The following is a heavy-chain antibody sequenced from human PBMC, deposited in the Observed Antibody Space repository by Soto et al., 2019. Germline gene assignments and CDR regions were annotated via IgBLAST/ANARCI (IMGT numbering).Heavy chain of an antibody. J-gene: IGHJ3*02. CDR1: GFTFSSYA. Sequence: GGSLRLSCAASGFTFSSYAMSWVRQAPGKGLEWVSAISGSGGSTYYADSVKGRFTISRDNSKNTLYLQMNSLRAEDTAVYYCANALAYYDILTGYPGSTPGDAFDIWGQGTMVTVSS. CDR3: ANALAYYDILTGYPGSTPGDAFDI. V-gene: IGHV3-23*01. CDR2: ISGSGGST. D-gene: IGHD3-9*01.